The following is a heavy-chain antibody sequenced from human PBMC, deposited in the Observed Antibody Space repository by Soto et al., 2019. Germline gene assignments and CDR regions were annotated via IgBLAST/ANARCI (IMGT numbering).Heavy chain of an antibody. CDR2: IYYRGTT. D-gene: IGHD2-2*01. V-gene: IGHV4-59*11. CDR1: GVSTSNHY. J-gene: IGHJ4*02. Sequence: QVQLQESGPGLVKPSETLSLTCSVSGVSTSNHYWTWIRKPPGQGPEWIGCIYYRGTTNYNASFNSRLTISVDTSKNQFSLKLTSVTTAETAVYYCARGGGSPYHDHEFDYWGQGILGTVSS. CDR3: ARGGGSPYHDHEFDY.